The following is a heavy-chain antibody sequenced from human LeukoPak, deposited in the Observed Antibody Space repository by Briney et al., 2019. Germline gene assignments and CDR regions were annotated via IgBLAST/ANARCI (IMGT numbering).Heavy chain of an antibody. V-gene: IGHV3-33*06. CDR2: IWYDGSNK. D-gene: IGHD3-3*01. CDR1: GFTFSSYG. CDR3: AKGPLFGVVIIDY. J-gene: IGHJ4*02. Sequence: GRSLRLSCAASGFTFSSYGMHWVRQAPGKGLEWVAVIWYDGSNKYYADSVKGRFTISRDNSKNTLYLQMNSLRAEDTAVYYCAKGPLFGVVIIDYWDQGTLVTVSS.